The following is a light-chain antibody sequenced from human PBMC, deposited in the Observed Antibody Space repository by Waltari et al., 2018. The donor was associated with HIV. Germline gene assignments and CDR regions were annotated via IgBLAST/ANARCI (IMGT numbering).Light chain of an antibody. Sequence: DIVLTQSPGPLSLSPGERAPLSCRASQTVSGSYLAWYQQKPGQAPRLLIYGASSRATGIPDRFSGSGSGTDFTLTISRLEPEDFAVYYCLQYAKSPRTFGQGTKVEIK. J-gene: IGKJ1*01. V-gene: IGKV3-20*01. CDR2: GAS. CDR3: LQYAKSPRT. CDR1: QTVSGSY.